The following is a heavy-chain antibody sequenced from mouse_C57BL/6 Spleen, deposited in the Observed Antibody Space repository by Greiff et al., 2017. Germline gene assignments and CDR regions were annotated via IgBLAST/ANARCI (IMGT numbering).Heavy chain of an antibody. V-gene: IGHV5-6*01. D-gene: IGHD2-13*01. CDR1: GFTFSSYG. CDR2: ISSGGSYT. CDR3: ARHDSGAMDY. Sequence: EVQVVESGGDLVKPGGSLKLSCAASGFTFSSYGMSWVRQTPDKRLEWVATISSGGSYTYYPDSVKGRFTISRDNAKNTLYLQMSSLKSEDTAMYYCARHDSGAMDYWGQGTSVTVSS. J-gene: IGHJ4*01.